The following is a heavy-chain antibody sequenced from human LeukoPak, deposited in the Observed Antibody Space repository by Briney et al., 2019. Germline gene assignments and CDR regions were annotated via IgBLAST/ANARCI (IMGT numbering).Heavy chain of an antibody. D-gene: IGHD3-3*01. Sequence: QPGGSLRLSCAASGFTFSSYGMHWVRQAPGKGLEWVAVIWYDGSNKYYADSVKGRFTISRDNAKNTLYLQMNSLRVEDTAVYYCVRDAFGVDKSPFWGQGTLVTVSS. V-gene: IGHV3-33*01. CDR3: VRDAFGVDKSPF. CDR2: IWYDGSNK. CDR1: GFTFSSYG. J-gene: IGHJ1*01.